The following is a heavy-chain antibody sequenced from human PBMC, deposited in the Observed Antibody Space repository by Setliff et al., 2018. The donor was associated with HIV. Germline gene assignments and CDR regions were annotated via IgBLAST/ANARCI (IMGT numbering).Heavy chain of an antibody. V-gene: IGHV4-4*08. CDR2: IYSSGTT. D-gene: IGHD2-15*01. CDR1: GGPMSGYY. CDR3: AKYWRASGTYVFDI. Sequence: ASEPLSLTCTVSGGPMSGYYWSWLRQSPVKGLEWIGYIYSSGTTNYNPSFKSRVSISLDTSRSQFSLMLSSVTAADTAIYYCAKYWRASGTYVFDIWGLGTMVTVSS. J-gene: IGHJ3*02.